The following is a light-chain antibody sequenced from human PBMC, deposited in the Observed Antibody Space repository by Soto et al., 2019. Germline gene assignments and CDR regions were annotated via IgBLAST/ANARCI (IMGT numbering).Light chain of an antibody. Sequence: QSVLTQPPSASGTHGQRVTISCSGSSSNIGANPINWYQQLPGTAPKLLIYNNDQRPSGVPDRFSASKSGTSASLAISGLQSEDEADYYCEAWDDSLYGAVLGGGTKVTVL. V-gene: IGLV1-44*01. CDR2: NND. J-gene: IGLJ2*01. CDR1: SSNIGANP. CDR3: EAWDDSLYGAV.